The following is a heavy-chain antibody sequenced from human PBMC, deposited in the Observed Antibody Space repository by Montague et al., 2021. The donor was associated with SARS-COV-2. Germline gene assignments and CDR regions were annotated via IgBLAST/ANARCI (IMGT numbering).Heavy chain of an antibody. CDR1: GGSFSRYY. V-gene: IGHV4-34*01. CDR2: INHSGST. CDR3: ARERYSFSLTRGSTWFDP. D-gene: IGHD3-9*01. J-gene: IGHJ5*02. Sequence: SETLSLTCAVYGGSFSRYYWSWIRQPPGKGLEWIGEINHSGSTNYNPSLKSRVTISVDTSKNQFSLKLSSVTAADTAVYYCARERYSFSLTRGSTWFDPWGQGTLVTVSS.